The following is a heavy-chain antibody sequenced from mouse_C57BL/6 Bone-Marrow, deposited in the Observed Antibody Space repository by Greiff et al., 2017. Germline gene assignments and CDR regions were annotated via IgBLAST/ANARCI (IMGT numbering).Heavy chain of an antibody. Sequence: QVQLQQPGAELVRPGTSVKLSCKASGYTFTSYWMHWVKQRPGQGLEWIGVIDPSDSYTNYNQKFKGKATLTVATSSSTAYMQLSSLTSEDSAVYYCARVGYFDYWGQGTTLTVSS. CDR3: ARVGYFDY. V-gene: IGHV1-59*01. J-gene: IGHJ2*01. CDR1: GYTFTSYW. CDR2: IDPSDSYT.